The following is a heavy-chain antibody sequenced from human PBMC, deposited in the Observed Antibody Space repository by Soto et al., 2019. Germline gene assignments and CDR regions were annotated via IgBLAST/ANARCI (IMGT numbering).Heavy chain of an antibody. CDR1: GFTFNTHG. D-gene: IGHD1-26*01. CDR3: AAATSIALGFRY. J-gene: IGHJ4*02. Sequence: QGYLVQSGAEVKRPGASVRVSCKTSGFTFNTHGFSWVRQPPGPGREWMGWNSALNGKTFDAHNFQDRVIMTTDTSSSTAYMELRGLKSDDTAVYYCAAATSIALGFRYLGQGTLVTVSS. CDR2: NSALNGKT. V-gene: IGHV1-18*01.